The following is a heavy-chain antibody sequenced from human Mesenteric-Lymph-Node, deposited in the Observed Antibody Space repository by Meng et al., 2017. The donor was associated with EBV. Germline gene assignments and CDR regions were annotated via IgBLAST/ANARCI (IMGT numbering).Heavy chain of an antibody. CDR2: VSYSGTT. V-gene: IGHV4-39*07. D-gene: IGHD3-3*01. Sequence: QRQLQESGPVLVKPSETLSLTFTVSGGFISRSGFYWGWIRQPPGKGLEWIGRVSYSGTTSYNPSLRSRVTISADTSKNQFSLRLTSLTAADTAIYYCAGRGFYTLFYYWGQGTLVTVSS. J-gene: IGHJ4*02. CDR1: GGFISRSGFY. CDR3: AGRGFYTLFYY.